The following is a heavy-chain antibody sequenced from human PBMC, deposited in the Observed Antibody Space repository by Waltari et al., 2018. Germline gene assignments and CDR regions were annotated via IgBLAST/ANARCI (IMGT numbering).Heavy chain of an antibody. Sequence: EVQLVESGGGLVQPGGSLSVSCAAPGCAFSSCWMHGVRQAPGKGRVGVSHINTDGSITAYADSVKGRFTISRDNAKNTLYLQMNSLRPEDTAVYYCAPQISMIQGVDWGQGTLVTVSS. D-gene: IGHD3-22*01. CDR1: GCAFSSCW. CDR2: INTDGSIT. J-gene: IGHJ4*02. CDR3: APQISMIQGVD. V-gene: IGHV3-74*01.